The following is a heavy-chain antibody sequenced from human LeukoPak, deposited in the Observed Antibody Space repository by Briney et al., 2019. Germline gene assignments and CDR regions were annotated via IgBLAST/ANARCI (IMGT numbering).Heavy chain of an antibody. CDR2: INHNGNVN. J-gene: IGHJ6*02. CDR3: ARGGGLDV. CDR1: GFTFSSYA. Sequence: GGSLRLSCAASGFTFSSYAITWVRQAPGKGLEWVASINHNGNVNYYVDSVKGRFTISRDNAKNSLYLQMSNLRAEDTAVYFCARGGGLDVWGQGATVTVSS. V-gene: IGHV3-7*03. D-gene: IGHD3-16*01.